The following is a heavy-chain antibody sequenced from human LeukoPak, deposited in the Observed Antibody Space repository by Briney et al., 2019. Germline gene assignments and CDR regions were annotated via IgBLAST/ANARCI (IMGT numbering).Heavy chain of an antibody. Sequence: GRSLRLSCVVSGISFSSHGMHWVRQAPGKGLEWVAVIWYDGTNKDYADSVKGRFTISRDNSKNTLFLQMTSLRAEDTAVYYCARVRNNYDRSGFSAAEYWGQGTLVTVSS. V-gene: IGHV3-33*01. CDR3: ARVRNNYDRSGFSAAEY. CDR1: GISFSSHG. CDR2: IWYDGTNK. J-gene: IGHJ4*02. D-gene: IGHD3-22*01.